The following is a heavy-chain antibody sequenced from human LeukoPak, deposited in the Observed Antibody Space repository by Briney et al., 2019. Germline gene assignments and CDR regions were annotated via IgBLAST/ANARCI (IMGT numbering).Heavy chain of an antibody. CDR3: ARAGSSGYYRN. J-gene: IGHJ4*02. D-gene: IGHD3-22*01. V-gene: IGHV1-46*01. CDR2: INPSGGST. CDR1: GYTFTSYY. Sequence: AAVQVSCKASGYTFTSYYMHWVRQAPGQGLEWMGIINPSGGSTSYAQKFQGRVTMTRDTSTSTVYMELSSLRSEDTAVYYCARAGSSGYYRNWGQGTLVTVSS.